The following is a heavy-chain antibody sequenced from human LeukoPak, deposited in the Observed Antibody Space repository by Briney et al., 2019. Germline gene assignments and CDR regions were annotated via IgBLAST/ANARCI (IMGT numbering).Heavy chain of an antibody. V-gene: IGHV4-4*07. CDR3: ARETYYDYVWGSYRYTSAGYGMDV. Sequence: SETLSLTCTVSGGSISSYYWSWIRQPAGKGLEWIGRIYTSGSTNYNPSLKSRVTMSVDTSKNQFSLKLSSVTAADTAVYYCARETYYDYVWGSYRYTSAGYGMDVWGQGTTVTVSS. CDR1: GGSISSYY. D-gene: IGHD3-16*02. J-gene: IGHJ6*02. CDR2: IYTSGST.